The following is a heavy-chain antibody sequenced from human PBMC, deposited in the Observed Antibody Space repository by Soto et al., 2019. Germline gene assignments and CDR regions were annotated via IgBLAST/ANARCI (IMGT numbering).Heavy chain of an antibody. CDR3: AREHGSSWYYYFDY. J-gene: IGHJ4*02. V-gene: IGHV1-2*02. CDR2: INPNSGGT. Sequence: SVKVSCKASGYTFTGYYMHWVRQAPGQGLEWMGWINPNSGGTNYAQKFQGRVTMTRDTSISTAYMELSRLRSDDTAVYYCAREHGSSWYYYFDYWGQGTLVTVSS. D-gene: IGHD6-13*01. CDR1: GYTFTGYY.